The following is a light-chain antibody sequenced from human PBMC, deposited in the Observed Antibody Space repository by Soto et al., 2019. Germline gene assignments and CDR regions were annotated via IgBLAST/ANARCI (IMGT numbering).Light chain of an antibody. CDR3: SSYTSSSTL. Sequence: QSALTQPASVSGSPGQSITISCTGTSSDVGVYNYVSWYQQHPGKAPKLMIYDVSNRPSGVSNRFSGSKSGNTASLTISGLQAEDEADYYCSSYTSSSTLFGTGTKLTVL. CDR2: DVS. V-gene: IGLV2-14*01. CDR1: SSDVGVYNY. J-gene: IGLJ1*01.